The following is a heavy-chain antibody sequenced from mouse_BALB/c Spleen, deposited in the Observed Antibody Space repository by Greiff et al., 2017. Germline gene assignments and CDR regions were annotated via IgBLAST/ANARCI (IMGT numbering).Heavy chain of an antibody. CDR1: GFAFSSYD. J-gene: IGHJ4*01. D-gene: IGHD2-1*01. Sequence: EVKVVESGGGLVKPGGSLKLSCAASGFAFSSYDMSWVRQTPEKRLEWVAYISSGGGSTYYPDTVKGRFTISRDNAKNTLYLQMSSLKSEDTAMYYCARHYGNYDYAMDYWGQGTSVTVSS. CDR2: ISSGGGST. V-gene: IGHV5-12-1*01. CDR3: ARHYGNYDYAMDY.